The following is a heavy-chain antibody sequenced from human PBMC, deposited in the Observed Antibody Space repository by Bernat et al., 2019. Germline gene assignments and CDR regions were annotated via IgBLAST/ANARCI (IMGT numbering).Heavy chain of an antibody. J-gene: IGHJ4*02. CDR3: ARGNGHGAGWHDY. D-gene: IGHD2-8*01. V-gene: IGHV3-33*01. Sequence: QVQLVESGGGVVQPGMSLRLSCAASGFTFSTYGMHWVRQAPGKGLECVAVIWYDGGNKYYTDSVKGRFTISRDNSKNTLYLQMDRLRVEDTAVYYCARGNGHGAGWHDYWGQGTQVTVSS. CDR2: IWYDGGNK. CDR1: GFTFSTYG.